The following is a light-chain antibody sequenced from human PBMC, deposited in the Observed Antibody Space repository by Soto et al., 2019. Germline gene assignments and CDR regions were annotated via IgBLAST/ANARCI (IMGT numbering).Light chain of an antibody. CDR3: QQYGSLPRT. J-gene: IGKJ1*01. Sequence: EIVLTQSPGTLSLSPGERATLSCRAGRSVGSNFLAWYQQRTGQPPRLLIYAASNRATGIPDRFSGSGSGTDFTLTISRLEPEDFAVYYCQQYGSLPRTFGQGTKVDIK. CDR2: AAS. V-gene: IGKV3-20*01. CDR1: RSVGSNF.